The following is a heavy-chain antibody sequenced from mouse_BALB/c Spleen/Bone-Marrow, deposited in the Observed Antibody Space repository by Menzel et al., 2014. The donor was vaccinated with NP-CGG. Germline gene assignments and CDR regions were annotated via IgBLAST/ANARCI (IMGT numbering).Heavy chain of an antibody. CDR3: ARDYGYAMDY. V-gene: IGHV5-17*02. CDR2: ISSGSSTI. J-gene: IGHJ4*01. D-gene: IGHD1-1*01. CDR1: GITFXSFG. Sequence: EVQVVESGGGLVQPGGSRKLSCAASGITFXSFGMHWVRQAPEKGLEWVAYISSGSSTIYYADTVKGRFTISRDNPKNTLFLQMTSLRSEDTAMYYCARDYGYAMDYWGQGTSVTVSS.